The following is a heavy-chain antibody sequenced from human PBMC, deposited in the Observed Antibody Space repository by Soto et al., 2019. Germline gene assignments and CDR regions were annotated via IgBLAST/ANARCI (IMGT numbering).Heavy chain of an antibody. CDR2: ISYDGGNE. Sequence: QVQLVESGGGVVQPGRSLRLSCAASGFNFDVYAMHWVRQAPGKGLGWVAIISYDGGNEYYADSVKGRFTISRDNSRNTLSLQMNSLRAEDTAVYYCARDMGSHSQFIFEYWGQGALVTVSS. D-gene: IGHD3-10*01. CDR1: GFNFDVYA. V-gene: IGHV3-30-3*01. J-gene: IGHJ4*02. CDR3: ARDMGSHSQFIFEY.